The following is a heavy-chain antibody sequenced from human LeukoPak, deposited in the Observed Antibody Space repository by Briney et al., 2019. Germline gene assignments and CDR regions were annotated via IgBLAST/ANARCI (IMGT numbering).Heavy chain of an antibody. CDR2: LYTGGST. D-gene: IGHD3-16*01. CDR3: ARKLRFGGVFDY. V-gene: IGHV3-53*01. CDR1: GFTFSNAW. J-gene: IGHJ4*02. Sequence: GGSLRLSCAASGFTFSNAWMSWVRQAPGKGLEWVSVLYTGGSTYYADSVKGRFTISRDNSKNTLYLQMNSLRAEDTAVYYCARKLRFGGVFDYWGQGTLVTVSS.